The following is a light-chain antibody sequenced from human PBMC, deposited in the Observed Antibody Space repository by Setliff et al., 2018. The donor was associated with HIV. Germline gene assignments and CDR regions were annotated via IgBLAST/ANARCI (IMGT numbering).Light chain of an antibody. CDR3: LLFFDHDAV. J-gene: IGLJ2*01. CDR2: DTD. CDR1: TGPVTISQF. V-gene: IGLV7-46*01. Sequence: QAVVSQEPSVTVSPGGTVTLTCGSNTGPVTISQFPHWFQRKPGQAPTTLIYDTDNRHSWTPVRFSGSLLGDRAALTLSGAQPNDEAQYFCLLFFDHDAVFGRGTQLTVL.